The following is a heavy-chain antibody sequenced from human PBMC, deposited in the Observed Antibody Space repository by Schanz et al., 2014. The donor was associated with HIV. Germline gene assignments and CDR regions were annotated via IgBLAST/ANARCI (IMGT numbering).Heavy chain of an antibody. CDR3: XXEKVGILADYTPNGMDV. Sequence: QVQLVQSGAEVKKPGASVKVSCKAPGHPFTGYYIHWVRQAPGQGLEWMGWINPNSGGTNYAPKFQGRVTMTRDTSVSXXXXXLSRLTSDXXXXXXXXXEKVGILADYTPNGMDVWGQGTTVTVSS. CDR1: GHPFTGYY. D-gene: IGHD3-9*01. V-gene: IGHV1-2*02. CDR2: INPNSGGT. J-gene: IGHJ6*02.